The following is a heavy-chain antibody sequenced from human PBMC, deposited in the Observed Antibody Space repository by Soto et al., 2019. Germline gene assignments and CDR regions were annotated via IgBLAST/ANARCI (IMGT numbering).Heavy chain of an antibody. CDR1: GDTFSSYI. CDR2: IIPMFGTA. J-gene: IGHJ5*02. CDR3: ARGGPIGRWFDP. Sequence: QVQLVQSGAEVKKPGSSVKVSCKASGDTFSSYIMTWVRQARGQGLEWMGGIIPMFGTAKTAQKFQGRVTITADESTNTAHMELRSLRSEDTAVYYCARGGPIGRWFDPWGQGTLVIVSS. V-gene: IGHV1-69*01. D-gene: IGHD3-10*01.